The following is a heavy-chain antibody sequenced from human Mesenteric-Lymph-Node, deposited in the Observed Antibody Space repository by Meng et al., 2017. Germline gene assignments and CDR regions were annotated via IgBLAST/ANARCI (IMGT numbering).Heavy chain of an antibody. D-gene: IGHD3-9*01. Sequence: ASVKVSCKASGYTFTGYYMNWVRQAPGQGLEWLGRINLNSGGTNHAQKFQGRVTMTRDTSISTAYMELSRLGNDDTAVYYCATASPLRYFDWLSPIDYWGQGTLVTVSS. J-gene: IGHJ4*02. CDR1: GYTFTGYY. V-gene: IGHV1-2*06. CDR3: ATASPLRYFDWLSPIDY. CDR2: INLNSGGT.